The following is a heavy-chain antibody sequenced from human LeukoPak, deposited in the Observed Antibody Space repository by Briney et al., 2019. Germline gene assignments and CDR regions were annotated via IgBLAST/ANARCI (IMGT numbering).Heavy chain of an antibody. J-gene: IGHJ6*03. D-gene: IGHD6-19*01. Sequence: ASVKVSCKASGYTFTSYAMNWVRQAPGQGLEWMGWINTNTGNPTYAQGFTGRFVFSLDTSVSTAYLQISSLKAEDTAVYYCARAGTAVAGTHAYYYYYYMDVWGKGTTVTVSS. V-gene: IGHV7-4-1*02. CDR1: GYTFTSYA. CDR3: ARAGTAVAGTHAYYYYYYMDV. CDR2: INTNTGNP.